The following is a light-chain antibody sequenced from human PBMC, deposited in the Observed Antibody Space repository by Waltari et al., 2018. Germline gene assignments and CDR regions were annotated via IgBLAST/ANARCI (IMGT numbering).Light chain of an antibody. CDR3: LLCIDSGIWV. CDR1: SGSVPIGHY. CDR2: NTK. V-gene: IGLV8-61*01. Sequence: QTVVIQEPSFSVSPGGTVILTCGLISGSVPIGHYPRRYQPTPGPAPRTLIYNTKIRSSWVPDRFSGSILGNKAALTITGAQADDECDYYCLLCIDSGIWVFGGGTKLTVL. J-gene: IGLJ3*02.